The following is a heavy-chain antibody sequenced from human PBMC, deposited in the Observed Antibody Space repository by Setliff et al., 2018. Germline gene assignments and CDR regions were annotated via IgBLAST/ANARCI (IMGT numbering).Heavy chain of an antibody. CDR2: ISVYNGDT. J-gene: IGHJ4*02. Sequence: ASVKVSCKASGYTFRNYAFAWVRQAPGQGLERVGWISVYNGDTNYAQKFQGRVTLTTDTSTGTAYMELRSLTSDDSAFYYCARAPSVELVTIRTNSWFTYWGQGTLVTVSS. V-gene: IGHV1-18*01. CDR3: ARAPSVELVTIRTNSWFTY. D-gene: IGHD5-18*01. CDR1: GYTFRNYA.